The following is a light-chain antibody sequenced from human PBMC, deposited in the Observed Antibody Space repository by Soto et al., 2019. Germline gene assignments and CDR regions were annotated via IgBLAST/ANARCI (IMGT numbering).Light chain of an antibody. CDR2: DVG. CDR1: SSDVGDYNY. V-gene: IGLV2-14*03. CDR3: SSYTSSNTLYV. Sequence: QSALPQPASVSGSPGQSIAISCTGTSSDVGDYNYVSWYQQHPGKAPKLMIYDVGNRPSGVSDRFSGSKSGNTASLTISGLQAEDEADYYCSSYTSSNTLYVFGTGTKRTVL. J-gene: IGLJ1*01.